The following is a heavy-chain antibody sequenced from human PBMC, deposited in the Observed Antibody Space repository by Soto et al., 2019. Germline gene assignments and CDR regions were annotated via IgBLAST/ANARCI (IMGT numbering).Heavy chain of an antibody. J-gene: IGHJ6*02. CDR2: IDWDDDK. CDR3: ARDSVALYYYYYGTDV. Sequence: SGPTLVNPTQTLTLTCTFSGFSLSTSGMCVSWIRQPPGKALEWLARIDWDDDKFYRTSLKTRLTISKDTSKNQVVLTMTNMDPVDRVTYYCARDSVALYYYYYGTDVWGQGTTVTVSS. CDR1: GFSLSTSGMC. V-gene: IGHV2-70*17.